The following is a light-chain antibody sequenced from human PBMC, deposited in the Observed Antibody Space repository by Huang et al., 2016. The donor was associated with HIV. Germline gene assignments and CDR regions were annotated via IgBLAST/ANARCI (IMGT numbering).Light chain of an antibody. CDR1: QTVLYSLNKKYY. J-gene: IGKJ1*01. Sequence: DIVMTQSPDSLAVSPGERATINCKSSQTVLYSLNKKYYLAWFQQKPGRPPKLLIYWATTRESGVPDRVSGSGSGTDFTLTINNLQAEDVAVYFCLQYYSVPQTFGHGTKVEIK. CDR2: WAT. CDR3: LQYYSVPQT. V-gene: IGKV4-1*01.